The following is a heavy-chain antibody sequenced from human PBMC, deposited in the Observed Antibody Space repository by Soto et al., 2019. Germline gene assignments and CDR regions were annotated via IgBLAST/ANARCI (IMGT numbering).Heavy chain of an antibody. CDR2: ISSSGSTI. D-gene: IGHD2-2*01. CDR3: ARPFCSTSCYDAFDI. CDR1: GFTFSSYE. Sequence: GGSLRLSCAASGFTFSSYEMNWVRQAPGKGLEWVSYISSSGSTIYYADSVKGRFTISRDNAKNSLYLQMNSLRAEDTAVYYCARPFCSTSCYDAFDIWGQGTMVTVSS. J-gene: IGHJ3*02. V-gene: IGHV3-48*03.